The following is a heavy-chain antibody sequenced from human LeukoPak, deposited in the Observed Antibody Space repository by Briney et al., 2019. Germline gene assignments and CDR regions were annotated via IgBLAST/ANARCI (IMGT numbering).Heavy chain of an antibody. CDR1: GGSFSGYY. V-gene: IGHV4-34*01. J-gene: IGHJ4*02. D-gene: IGHD4-17*01. CDR2: INHSRST. CDR3: ARGPPSYGDEGDY. Sequence: SETLSLTCAVYGGSFSGYYWSWIRQPPGKGLEWIWEINHSRSTNYNPSLKSRVTISVDTSKNQFSLKLSSVTAADTAVYYCARGPPSYGDEGDYWGQGTLVTVSS.